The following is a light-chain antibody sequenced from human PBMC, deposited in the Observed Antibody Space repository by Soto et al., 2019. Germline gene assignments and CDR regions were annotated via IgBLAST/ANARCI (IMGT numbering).Light chain of an antibody. V-gene: IGLV4-69*01. Sequence: QLVLTQSPSAAASLGASVKLTCTLSSGHSNYAIAWHQQQSEKGPRYLMKLNSDGSHSKGDEIPDRFSGSSSGAERYLTTSSLQSEDEADYYCQTWGSGIVVFGGGTKLTVL. CDR3: QTWGSGIVV. CDR1: SGHSNYA. CDR2: LNSDGSH. J-gene: IGLJ2*01.